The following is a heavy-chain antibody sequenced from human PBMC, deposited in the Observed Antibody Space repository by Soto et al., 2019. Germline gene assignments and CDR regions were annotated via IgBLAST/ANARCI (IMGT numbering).Heavy chain of an antibody. CDR1: GYSISSGYY. CDR2: IYHSGST. CDR3: ARESDILTGYYMGYYYYGMDV. J-gene: IGHJ6*02. Sequence: SETLSLTCAVSGYSISSGYYWGWIRQPPGKGLEWIGSIYHSGSTYYNPSLKSRVTISVDTSKNQFSLKLSSVTAADTAVYYRARESDILTGYYMGYYYYGMDVWGQGATVTVSS. V-gene: IGHV4-38-2*02. D-gene: IGHD3-9*01.